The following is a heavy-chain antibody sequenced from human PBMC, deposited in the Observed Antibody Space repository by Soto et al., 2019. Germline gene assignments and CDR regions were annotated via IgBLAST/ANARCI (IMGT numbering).Heavy chain of an antibody. CDR1: GGSFRGYY. V-gene: IGHV4-34*01. Sequence: QVQLQQWGAGLLKPSETLSLNCAVYGGSFRGYYWSWIRQPPGKRLEWIGEINLRGSINYNPSLKGRVTVSVDTSTNQFSLRLNSVTAADTAVFYCARGSRMRIPAASGRDYYYHGLDVWGQGTAVTVSS. D-gene: IGHD2-15*01. CDR3: ARGSRMRIPAASGRDYYYHGLDV. CDR2: INLRGSI. J-gene: IGHJ6*02.